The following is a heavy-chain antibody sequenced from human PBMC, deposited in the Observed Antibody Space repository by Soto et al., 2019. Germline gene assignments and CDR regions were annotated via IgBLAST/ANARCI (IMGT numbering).Heavy chain of an antibody. J-gene: IGHJ4*02. V-gene: IGHV4-61*01. CDR3: ARGAAAGTY. D-gene: IGHD6-13*01. CDR1: GGSVSSGSYY. Sequence: ASETLSLTCTVSGGSVSSGSYYWSWIRQPPGKGLEWIGYIYYSGSTNYNPSLKSRVTISVDTSKNQFSLKLSSVTAADTAVYYCARGAAAGTYWGQGTLVTVSS. CDR2: IYYSGST.